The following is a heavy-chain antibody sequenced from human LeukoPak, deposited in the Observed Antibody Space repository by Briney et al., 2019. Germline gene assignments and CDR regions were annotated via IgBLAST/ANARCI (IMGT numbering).Heavy chain of an antibody. Sequence: PGRSLRLSCAASGFTFSSYGMHWVRQAPGKGLEWVAVISYDGSNKYYADSVKGRFTISRDNSKNTVYLQMNSLRAEDTGVYYCAKDSELLDYWGQGTLVTVSS. CDR3: AKDSELLDY. J-gene: IGHJ4*02. D-gene: IGHD1-26*01. CDR2: ISYDGSNK. V-gene: IGHV3-30*18. CDR1: GFTFSSYG.